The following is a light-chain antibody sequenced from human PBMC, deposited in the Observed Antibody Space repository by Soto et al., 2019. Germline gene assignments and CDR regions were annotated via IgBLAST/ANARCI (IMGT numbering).Light chain of an antibody. Sequence: EIAMTQSPATLSVSPGQRATLSCRAGQSVSSKLAWFRQKPGQAPSLLIYGVSTRATGVPVRFSGSGSGTEFTLTINSLEPEDFEVDFCHQRAGWTPTFGGGTKVDIK. V-gene: IGKV3-15*01. CDR3: HQRAGWTPT. CDR1: QSVSSK. J-gene: IGKJ4*01. CDR2: GVS.